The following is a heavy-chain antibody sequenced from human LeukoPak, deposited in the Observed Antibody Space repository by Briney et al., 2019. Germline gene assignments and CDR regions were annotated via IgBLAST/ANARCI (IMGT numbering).Heavy chain of an antibody. Sequence: SETLSLTCTVSGASISHYYWSWIRQPPGKGLEWIGEINHSGSTNYNPSLKSRVTISVDTSKNQFSLKLSSVTAADTAVYYCARGVVCSSTSCRFDYWGQGTLVTVSS. CDR3: ARGVVCSSTSCRFDY. CDR1: GASISHYY. D-gene: IGHD2-2*01. V-gene: IGHV4-34*01. J-gene: IGHJ4*02. CDR2: INHSGST.